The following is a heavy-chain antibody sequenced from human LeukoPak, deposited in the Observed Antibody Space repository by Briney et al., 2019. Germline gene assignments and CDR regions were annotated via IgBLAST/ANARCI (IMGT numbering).Heavy chain of an antibody. CDR2: VYYSGST. V-gene: IGHV4-59*01. CDR3: ARAGSGYYPFDD. J-gene: IGHJ4*02. Sequence: SETPSLTCTVSGGSISSYYWSWIRQPPGKGLEWIGYVYYSGSTNYNPSLKSRVTISVDTSNNQFSLKLSSVTAADTAVYYCARAGSGYYPFDDWGQGTLVTVSS. CDR1: GGSISSYY. D-gene: IGHD3-22*01.